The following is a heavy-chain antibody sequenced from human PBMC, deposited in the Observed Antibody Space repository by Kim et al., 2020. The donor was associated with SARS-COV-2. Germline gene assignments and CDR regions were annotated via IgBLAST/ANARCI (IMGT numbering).Heavy chain of an antibody. J-gene: IGHJ6*03. Sequence: SETLSLTCTVSGGFISSGSYYWSWIRQPPGKGLEWIGYIYYSGSTNYNPSLKSRVTISVDTSKNQFSLKLSSVTAADTAVYYCARTFTCYYSSGSYHNLRYYYYMDVGGKGTAVTISS. CDR3: ARTFTCYYSSGSYHNLRYYYYMDV. CDR2: IYYSGST. D-gene: IGHD3-10*01. CDR1: GGFISSGSYY. V-gene: IGHV4-61*01.